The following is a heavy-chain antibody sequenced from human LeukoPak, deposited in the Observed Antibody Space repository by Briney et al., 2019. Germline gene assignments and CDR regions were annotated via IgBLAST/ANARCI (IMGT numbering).Heavy chain of an antibody. CDR2: ISGSGGST. CDR1: GFTFTNYY. J-gene: IGHJ4*02. Sequence: GGSLRLSCAASGFTFTNYYMSWVRQAPGKGLEWVSVISGSGGSTYYADSVKGRFTISRDNSKNTLYVQMNSLRAEDTAVYYCAKHLYYDSGAYHTLSSFDYWGQGTLVTVSS. V-gene: IGHV3-23*01. CDR3: AKHLYYDSGAYHTLSSFDY. D-gene: IGHD3-22*01.